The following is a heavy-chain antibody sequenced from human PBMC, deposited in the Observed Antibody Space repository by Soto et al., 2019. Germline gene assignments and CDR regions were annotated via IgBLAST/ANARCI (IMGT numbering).Heavy chain of an antibody. CDR1: GYTFTSYG. CDR2: ISAYNGNT. Sequence: ASVKVSCKASGYTFTSYGISWVRQAPGQGLEWMGWISAYNGNTNYAQKLQGRVTMTTDTSTSTAYMELRSLRSDDTAVYYCARATYYDFWSGYYTVDWYYYYGMDVWGQGTTVTVS. J-gene: IGHJ6*02. D-gene: IGHD3-3*01. V-gene: IGHV1-18*01. CDR3: ARATYYDFWSGYYTVDWYYYYGMDV.